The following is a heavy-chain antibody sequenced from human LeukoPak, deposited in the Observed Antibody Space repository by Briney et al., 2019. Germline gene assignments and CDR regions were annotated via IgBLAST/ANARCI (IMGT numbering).Heavy chain of an antibody. Sequence: ASVNVSCKASGYTFIGNYMHWVRQAPGQGLEWMGWSNPNSGDTNYTQNFQGRVTMTRDTSISTAYMELSRLRSDDTAVYYCARGSPHGDPLDYWGQGTLVTVSS. D-gene: IGHD4-17*01. J-gene: IGHJ4*02. CDR3: ARGSPHGDPLDY. V-gene: IGHV1-2*02. CDR1: GYTFIGNY. CDR2: SNPNSGDT.